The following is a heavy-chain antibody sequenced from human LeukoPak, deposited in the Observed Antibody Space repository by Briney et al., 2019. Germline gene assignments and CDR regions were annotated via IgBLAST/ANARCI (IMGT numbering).Heavy chain of an antibody. J-gene: IGHJ4*02. Sequence: SETLSLTCTVSGSSISNYYWNWIRQPPGKGLEWIGYIYYSGGTNYNPSLKSRVTISVDTSKNQFSLKLSSVTAADTAVYYCAGEPLGDYGGNSGFDYWGQGSLVTVSS. CDR3: AGEPLGDYGGNSGFDY. CDR2: IYYSGGT. CDR1: GSSISNYY. V-gene: IGHV4-59*01. D-gene: IGHD4-23*01.